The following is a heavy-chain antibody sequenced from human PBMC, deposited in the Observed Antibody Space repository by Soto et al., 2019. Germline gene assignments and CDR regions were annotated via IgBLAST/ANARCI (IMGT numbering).Heavy chain of an antibody. CDR3: ERDCTGGSCYRNYYFYMDV. CDR1: GYSFTSYG. D-gene: IGHD2-15*01. J-gene: IGHJ6*03. V-gene: IGHV1-18*01. CDR2: ISAYNGNK. Sequence: QVQLVQSGAEVKKPGASVKVSCKASGYSFTSYGISWVRQAPGQGLEWMGWISAYNGNKKYAQKLQGRVTMTTDTSTSTAYMELRSLTSDDTAVYYCERDCTGGSCYRNYYFYMDVWGKGTTVTVSS.